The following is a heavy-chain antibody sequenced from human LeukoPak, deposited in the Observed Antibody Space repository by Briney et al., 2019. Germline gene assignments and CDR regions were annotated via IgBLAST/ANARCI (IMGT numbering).Heavy chain of an antibody. CDR3: ARRDGSGSPHFDY. CDR1: GYRFSSYW. D-gene: IGHD3-10*01. Sequence: GESLKISCKGSGYRFSSYWIGWVRQMPGKGLEWMGIIYHGDSDTRYSPSFQGLVTISADKSISTAYLQWSSLKASDTAMYFCARRDGSGSPHFDYWGQGTLVTASS. J-gene: IGHJ4*02. CDR2: IYHGDSDT. V-gene: IGHV5-51*01.